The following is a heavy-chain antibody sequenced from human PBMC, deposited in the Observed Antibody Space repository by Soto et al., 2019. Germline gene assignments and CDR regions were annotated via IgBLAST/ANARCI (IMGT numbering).Heavy chain of an antibody. CDR1: GGSISSSSYY. D-gene: IGHD3-9*01. CDR2: IYYSGST. Sequence: QLQLQESGPGLVKPSEALSLTCSVSGGSISSSSYYCGWIRQPPGKGLEWIGSIYYSGSTYYNPSLKSRVTISIEKSKNQFSLKLSSLTAADTAVYYCARLEGLATISYYFDFWGQGTLVTVSS. V-gene: IGHV4-39*01. J-gene: IGHJ4*02. CDR3: ARLEGLATISYYFDF.